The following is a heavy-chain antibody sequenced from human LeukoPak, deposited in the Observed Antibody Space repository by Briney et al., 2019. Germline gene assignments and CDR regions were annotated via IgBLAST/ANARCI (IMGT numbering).Heavy chain of an antibody. CDR1: GFTFSGSA. J-gene: IGHJ4*02. CDR2: IRSKANSCAT. D-gene: IGHD3-22*01. Sequence: GGSLRLSCAASGFTFSGSAMHWVRQASGKGLEWVGRIRSKANSCATAYAASVKGRFTISRDDSKNTAYLQMNSLKTEDTAVYYCTRPGTMTNSGYWGQGTLVTVSS. V-gene: IGHV3-73*01. CDR3: TRPGTMTNSGY.